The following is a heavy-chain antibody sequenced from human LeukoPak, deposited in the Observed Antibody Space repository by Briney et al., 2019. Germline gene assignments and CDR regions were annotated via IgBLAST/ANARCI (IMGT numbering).Heavy chain of an antibody. CDR2: VIPASET. CDR3: VRGSASLGGRGDSGRWFDA. V-gene: IGHV1-69*06. Sequence: SVKVSCKTSVCSIDKYGINWVGQAPGQGLEWMGGVIPASETKSAQRFQGRLSITADTSTNTVYMDLSSLTSDDTAVYFCVRGSASLGGRGDSGRWFDAWGQGTLITVAS. CDR1: VCSIDKYG. D-gene: IGHD3-10*01. J-gene: IGHJ5*02.